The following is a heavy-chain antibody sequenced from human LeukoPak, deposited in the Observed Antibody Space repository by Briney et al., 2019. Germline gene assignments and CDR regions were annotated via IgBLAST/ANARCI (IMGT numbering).Heavy chain of an antibody. V-gene: IGHV4-34*01. CDR1: GGSFSGYY. Sequence: SETLSLTCAVYGGSFSGYYWSWIRQPPGKGLEWIGEINHSGSTNYNPPLKSRVTISVDTSKNQFSLKPSSVTAADTAVYYCARGKGWFDPWGQGTLVTVSS. CDR3: ARGKGWFDP. J-gene: IGHJ5*02. CDR2: INHSGST.